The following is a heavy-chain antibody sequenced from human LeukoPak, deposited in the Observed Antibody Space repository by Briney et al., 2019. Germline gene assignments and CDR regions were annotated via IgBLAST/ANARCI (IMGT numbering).Heavy chain of an antibody. CDR3: AKDILLVASEWELGVGFDY. D-gene: IGHD1-26*01. V-gene: IGHV3-7*03. Sequence: GGSLRLSCAASGFTFSSYWMSWVRQAPGKGLEWVANIKQDGSEKYYVDSVKGRFTISRDNAKNSLYLQMNSLRAEDTALYYCAKDILLVASEWELGVGFDYWGQGTLVTVSS. CDR1: GFTFSSYW. J-gene: IGHJ4*02. CDR2: IKQDGSEK.